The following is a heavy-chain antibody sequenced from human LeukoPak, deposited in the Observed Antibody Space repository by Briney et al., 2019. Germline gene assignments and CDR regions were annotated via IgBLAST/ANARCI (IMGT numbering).Heavy chain of an antibody. V-gene: IGHV3-21*01. CDR2: ISSSSSYI. CDR3: ARFLGTTVDY. CDR1: GFTFSSYS. Sequence: GGSLRLSCAASGFTFSSYSMNWVRQAPGKGLEWVSSISSSSSYIYYADSVKGRLTISRDNAKNSLYLQMNSLRAEDTAVYYCARFLGTTVDYWGQGTLVTVSS. D-gene: IGHD1-1*01. J-gene: IGHJ4*02.